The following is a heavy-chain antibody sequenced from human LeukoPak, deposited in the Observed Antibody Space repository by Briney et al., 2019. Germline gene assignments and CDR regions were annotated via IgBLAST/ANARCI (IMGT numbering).Heavy chain of an antibody. Sequence: SETLSLTCTVSGGSISSSSYYWGWIRQPPGKGLEWIGSMYYSGSTYHNPSLKSRVTISVDMSKNQFSLKLSSVTAADTAVYYCASDTSGYYYFDYWGQGTLVTVSS. CDR3: ASDTSGYYYFDY. CDR2: MYYSGST. D-gene: IGHD3-22*01. J-gene: IGHJ4*02. CDR1: GGSISSSSYY. V-gene: IGHV4-39*07.